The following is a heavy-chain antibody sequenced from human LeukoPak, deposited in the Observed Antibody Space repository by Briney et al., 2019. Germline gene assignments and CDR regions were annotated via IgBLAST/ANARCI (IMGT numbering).Heavy chain of an antibody. V-gene: IGHV1-2*02. CDR3: ERHFPSGSYAD. D-gene: IGHD1-26*01. J-gene: IGHJ4*02. Sequence: GASVKVSCRASGYTFTGYYMHWVRQAPGQGLEWMGWINPNSGGTNYAQKFQGRVTMTRDTSISTAYMELSRLRSDDTAVYYRERHFPSGSYADWGQGTLGTASP. CDR2: INPNSGGT. CDR1: GYTFTGYY.